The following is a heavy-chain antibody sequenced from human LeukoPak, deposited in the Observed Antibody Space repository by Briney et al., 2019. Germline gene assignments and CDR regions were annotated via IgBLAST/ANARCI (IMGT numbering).Heavy chain of an antibody. CDR1: GYSISSGYY. V-gene: IGHV4-38-2*01. D-gene: IGHD3-3*01. J-gene: IGHJ3*02. Sequence: MPSETLSLTCAVSGYSISSGYYWGWIRQPPGQGLEWIGSIYHSGSTYYNPSLKSRVTISVDTSKNQFSLKLSSVTAADTAVYYCARRLYDFWSGHPDDAFDIWGQGTMVTVSS. CDR3: ARRLYDFWSGHPDDAFDI. CDR2: IYHSGST.